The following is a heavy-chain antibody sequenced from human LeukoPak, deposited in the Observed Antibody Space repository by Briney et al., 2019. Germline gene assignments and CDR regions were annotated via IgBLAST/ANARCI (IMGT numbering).Heavy chain of an antibody. V-gene: IGHV3-30*18. J-gene: IGHJ6*02. CDR1: RFTFSSYG. CDR3: ANSLGARDEYYGMDV. D-gene: IGHD3-10*01. Sequence: GVSLRLSCAASRFTFSSYGMHWVRQAPGKGLEWVAVISYDGSNKYYADSVKGRFTISRDNSKNTLYLQMNSLRAEDTAVYYCANSLGARDEYYGMDVWGQGTTVTVSS. CDR2: ISYDGSNK.